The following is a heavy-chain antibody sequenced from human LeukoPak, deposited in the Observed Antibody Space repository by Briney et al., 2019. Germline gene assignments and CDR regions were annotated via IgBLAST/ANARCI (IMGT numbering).Heavy chain of an antibody. Sequence: PSETLSLTCTVSGGSFSSGSYYWSWIRQPPGKGLEWIGYIYYSGSTNYNPSLKSRVTISVDTSKNQFSLKLSSVTAADTAVYYCARATAAAGTNYYYGMDVWGQGTTVTVSS. CDR1: GGSFSSGSYY. D-gene: IGHD6-13*01. V-gene: IGHV4-61*01. J-gene: IGHJ6*02. CDR3: ARATAAAGTNYYYGMDV. CDR2: IYYSGST.